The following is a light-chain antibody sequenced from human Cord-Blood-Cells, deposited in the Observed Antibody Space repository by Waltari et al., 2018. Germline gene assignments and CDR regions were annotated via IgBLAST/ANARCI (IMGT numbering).Light chain of an antibody. CDR2: DVS. J-gene: IGLJ3*02. V-gene: IGLV2-14*01. Sequence: QSALTQPASVSGSPGQSITLSCTGTSSDVGGSNYVSWYQQHPGKAPKRMIYDVSKRPSGVSNRFSGSKSGNTASLTISGLQAEDEADYYCSSYTSSSTWVFGGGTKLTVL. CDR1: SSDVGGSNY. CDR3: SSYTSSSTWV.